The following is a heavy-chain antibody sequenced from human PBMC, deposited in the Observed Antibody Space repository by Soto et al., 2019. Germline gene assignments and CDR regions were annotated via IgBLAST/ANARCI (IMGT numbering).Heavy chain of an antibody. CDR3: ARDMYRPQVSARDAFDI. CDR1: GFTFSSYE. CDR2: ISSSGSTI. Sequence: EVQLVESGGGLVQPGGSLRLSCAASGFTFSSYEMNWVRQAPGKGLEWVSYISSSGSTIYYADSVKGRFTIYRDNAKNSLYLQMNSLRAEDTAVYYCARDMYRPQVSARDAFDIWGQGTMVTVSS. V-gene: IGHV3-48*03. J-gene: IGHJ3*02. D-gene: IGHD6-25*01.